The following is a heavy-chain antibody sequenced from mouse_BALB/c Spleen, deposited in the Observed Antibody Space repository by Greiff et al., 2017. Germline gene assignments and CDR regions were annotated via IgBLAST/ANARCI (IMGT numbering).Heavy chain of an antibody. CDR2: IDPANGNT. CDR1: GFNIKDTY. CDR3: ARRIWDGFAY. Sequence: EVKLQESGAELVKPGASVKLSCTASGFNIKDTYMHWVKQRPEQGLEWIGRIDPANGNTKYDPKFQGKATITADTSSNTAYLQLSSLTSEDTAVYYCARRIWDGFAYWGQGTLVTVSA. D-gene: IGHD4-1*01. J-gene: IGHJ3*01. V-gene: IGHV14-3*02.